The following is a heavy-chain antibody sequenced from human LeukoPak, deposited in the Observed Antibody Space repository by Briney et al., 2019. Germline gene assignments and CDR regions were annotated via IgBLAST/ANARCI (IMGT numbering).Heavy chain of an antibody. Sequence: GGSLRLSCAASGFTVSNALMNWVRQAPGEGLEWVGLMKSETNGGTTDFAAPVKGRFTISRDDSKNTLYLQMSSLRTDDTALYYCTTELSGSFPNWGQGTLVTVSS. CDR2: MKSETNGGTT. D-gene: IGHD1-26*01. CDR1: GFTVSNAL. V-gene: IGHV3-15*01. CDR3: TTELSGSFPN. J-gene: IGHJ4*02.